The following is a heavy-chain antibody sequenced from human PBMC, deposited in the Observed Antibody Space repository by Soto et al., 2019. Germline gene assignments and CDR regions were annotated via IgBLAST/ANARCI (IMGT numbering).Heavy chain of an antibody. J-gene: IGHJ4*02. CDR1: GGSVRSGGHH. Sequence: KTSETLSLTCSVSGGSVRSGGHHWSWIRQPPGKGLEFIGYISHSGITNYKSSLKSRVTISVDTSENEFSLKLTSVTAADTAVYYCTRGRLVSEIDMLTGYYIFDYWGQGTLVTVSS. CDR2: ISHSGIT. CDR3: TRGRLVSEIDMLTGYYIFDY. V-gene: IGHV4-61*08. D-gene: IGHD3-9*01.